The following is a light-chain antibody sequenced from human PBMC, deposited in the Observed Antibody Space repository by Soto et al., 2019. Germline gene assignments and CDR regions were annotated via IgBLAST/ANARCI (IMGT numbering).Light chain of an antibody. CDR1: SIGGQS. V-gene: IGLV3-21*04. CDR2: SNS. J-gene: IGLJ2*01. Sequence: SYELTQPPSVSVAPGKTARISCGGYSIGGQSVHWYQQKPGQAPVLVIYSNSGRPSGIPERFSGSNSGNTATLTISRVEAGDEADYYCQVWDSGTDHVVFGGGTKLTVL. CDR3: QVWDSGTDHVV.